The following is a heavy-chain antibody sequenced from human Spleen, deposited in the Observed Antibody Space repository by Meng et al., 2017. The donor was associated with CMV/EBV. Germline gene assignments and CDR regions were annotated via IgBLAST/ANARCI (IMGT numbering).Heavy chain of an antibody. D-gene: IGHD3-16*02. CDR3: ARENYAFGGVIVIWDVYYYGMDV. CDR1: AFKFSSYK. J-gene: IGHJ6*02. V-gene: IGHV3-30-3*01. Sequence: GGSLRLSCAASAFKFSSYKMHWVRQAPGKGLQWVAVISSDGSNRNYADSVKGRFTISRDDSKNTLYLQMNSLRTEDTAVYYCARENYAFGGVIVIWDVYYYGMDVWGQGTSVTVSS. CDR2: ISSDGSNR.